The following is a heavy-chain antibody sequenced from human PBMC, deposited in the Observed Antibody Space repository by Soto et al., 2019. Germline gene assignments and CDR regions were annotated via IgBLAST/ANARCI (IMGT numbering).Heavy chain of an antibody. D-gene: IGHD4-17*01. CDR1: GGSIGSYH. J-gene: IGHJ4*02. CDR2: VYYTGTT. CDR3: ARDTVLTGMFDF. V-gene: IGHV4-59*01. Sequence: SETLSLTCTVSGGSIGSYHWSWVRQPPGKGLEWIASVYYTGTTNYNPSLGSRVTISIDAPENQISLKLTSVTAADTAFYYCARDTVLTGMFDFWGQXTLVTLSS.